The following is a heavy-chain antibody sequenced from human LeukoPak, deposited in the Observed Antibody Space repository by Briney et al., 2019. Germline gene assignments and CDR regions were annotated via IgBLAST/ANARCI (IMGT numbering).Heavy chain of an antibody. V-gene: IGHV3-7*01. Sequence: GGSLTLPCAASGFTFTSYWMSWVRQAPGKGLEWVANIKQDGSDKYYVDSVKGRFTISRDNAKNSLYLQMNSLRAEDTAVHYCAREPGIAAAGGSPHNWFDPWGQGTLVTVSS. CDR1: GFTFTSYW. J-gene: IGHJ5*02. D-gene: IGHD6-13*01. CDR3: AREPGIAAAGGSPHNWFDP. CDR2: IKQDGSDK.